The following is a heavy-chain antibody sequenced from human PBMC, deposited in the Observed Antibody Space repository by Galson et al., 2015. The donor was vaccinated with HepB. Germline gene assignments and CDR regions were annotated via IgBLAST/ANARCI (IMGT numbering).Heavy chain of an antibody. CDR1: GFTFSSYG. Sequence: SLRLSCAASGFTFSSYGMHWVRQAPGKGLEWVAVIWYDGSNKYYADSVKGRFTISRDNSKNTLYLQMNSLRAEDTAVYYCARDKSSSWKPYGGWFDPWGQGTLVTVSS. CDR3: ARDKSSSWKPYGGWFDP. J-gene: IGHJ5*02. V-gene: IGHV3-33*01. D-gene: IGHD6-13*01. CDR2: IWYDGSNK.